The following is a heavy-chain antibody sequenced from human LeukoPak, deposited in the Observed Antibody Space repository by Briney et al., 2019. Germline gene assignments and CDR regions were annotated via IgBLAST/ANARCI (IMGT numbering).Heavy chain of an antibody. Sequence: SETLSPTCTVSGGSVTTSSYHWGWIRQPPGKGLEWIGSMSHSGSAFYNPSLKSRVSISVDTSKNQFSLRVTSVTAADTALYYCARRSLREAYNRFDPWGQGTLVTVSS. D-gene: IGHD3-10*01. CDR1: GGSVTTSSYH. CDR3: ARRSLREAYNRFDP. V-gene: IGHV4-39*01. J-gene: IGHJ5*02. CDR2: MSHSGSA.